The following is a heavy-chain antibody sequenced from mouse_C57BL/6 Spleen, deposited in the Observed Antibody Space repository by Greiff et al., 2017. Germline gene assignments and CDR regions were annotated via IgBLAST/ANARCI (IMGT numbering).Heavy chain of an antibody. CDR2: IDPENGDT. V-gene: IGHV14-4*01. J-gene: IGHJ2*01. D-gene: IGHD1-1*01. CDR3: TTGYYGSTDSYYCDY. Sequence: EVQLQQSGAELVRPGASVKLSCTASGFNIKDDYMHWVKQRPEQGLEWIGWIDPENGDTEYASKFQGKATITADTSSNTAYLQLSSLTSEDTAVYYGTTGYYGSTDSYYCDYWGQGTTLTVSS. CDR1: GFNIKDDY.